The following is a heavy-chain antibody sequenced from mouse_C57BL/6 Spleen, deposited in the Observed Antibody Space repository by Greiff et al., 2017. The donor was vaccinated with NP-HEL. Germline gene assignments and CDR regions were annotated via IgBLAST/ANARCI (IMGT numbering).Heavy chain of an antibody. CDR2: ISSKSSNYAT. V-gene: IGHV10-3*01. CDR3: VRVGYDGYHYAMDY. CDR1: GFTFNTYA. D-gene: IGHD2-3*01. J-gene: IGHJ4*01. Sequence: EVKLMESGGGLVQPKGSLKLSCAASGFTFNTYAMPWVRQAPGQGLEWVARISSKSSNYATYYADSVKDRFTISRDDSQSMLYLQMNNLKTEDTAMYYCVRVGYDGYHYAMDYWGQGTSVTVSS.